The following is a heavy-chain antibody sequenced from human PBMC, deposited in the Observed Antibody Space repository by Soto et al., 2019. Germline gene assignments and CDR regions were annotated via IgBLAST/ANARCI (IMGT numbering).Heavy chain of an antibody. D-gene: IGHD4-17*01. CDR2: IGTRGNTK. Sequence: QVQLVESGGGLVKPGGSLRLSCATSGFTFSDYYMSWIRQAPGKGLEWVSYIGTRGNTKYYADSVRGRFTISRDNGKNSLYLQMNSLRADDTAVYYCARDGTEYYGEYYDYWGQGIPVTVSS. CDR3: ARDGTEYYGEYYDY. V-gene: IGHV3-11*01. CDR1: GFTFSDYY. J-gene: IGHJ4*02.